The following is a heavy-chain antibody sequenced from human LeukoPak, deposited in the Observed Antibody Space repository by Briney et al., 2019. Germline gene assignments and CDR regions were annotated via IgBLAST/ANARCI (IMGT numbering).Heavy chain of an antibody. D-gene: IGHD2-15*01. Sequence: SETLSLTCTVSGGSISNSGGFYWSWIRQHPGDGLEWIGFISYRGSTYYNPSLKSRASMSVDTSRSQFSLRLTSVTDEDTAVYYCARISQSSGGFYYWGQGTLVTVSS. V-gene: IGHV4-31*02. CDR2: ISYRGST. CDR1: GGSISNSGGFY. J-gene: IGHJ4*02. CDR3: ARISQSSGGFYY.